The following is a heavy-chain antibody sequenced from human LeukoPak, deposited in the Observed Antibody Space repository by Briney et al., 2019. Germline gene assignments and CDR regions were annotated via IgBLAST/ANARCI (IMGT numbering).Heavy chain of an antibody. CDR1: GFNFSSYS. V-gene: IGHV3-21*01. J-gene: IGHJ4*02. CDR2: ISSSSSFR. D-gene: IGHD4-11*01. CDR3: ARAARSRMTIVYLDY. Sequence: PGGSLRLSCAASGFNFSSYSMNWVRQAPGKGLEWVSSISSSSSFRYYADSVKGRFTISRDNAKNSLYLQMNSLRAEDTAVYYCARAARSRMTIVYLDYWGQGTLVTVSS.